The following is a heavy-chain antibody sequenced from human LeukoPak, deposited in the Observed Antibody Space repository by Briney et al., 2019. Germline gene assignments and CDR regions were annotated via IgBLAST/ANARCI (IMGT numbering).Heavy chain of an antibody. V-gene: IGHV4-39*07. Sequence: PSETLSLTCTVSGGSISSSSYYWGWIRQPPGKGLEWMGSIYYSGSTYYNPSLKSRVTISVDTSKNQFSLKLSSVTAADTAVYYCARADYYDSSGYFDYWAREPWSPSPQ. J-gene: IGHJ4*02. CDR2: IYYSGST. CDR1: GGSISSSSYY. CDR3: ARADYYDSSGYFDY. D-gene: IGHD3-22*01.